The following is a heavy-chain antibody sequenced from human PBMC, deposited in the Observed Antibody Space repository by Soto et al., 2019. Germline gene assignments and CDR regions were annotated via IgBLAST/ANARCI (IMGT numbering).Heavy chain of an antibody. CDR2: INPGNDNT. CDR1: GYTFSDYA. CDR3: ARVVGQFDY. D-gene: IGHD1-26*01. V-gene: IGHV1-3*01. J-gene: IGHJ4*02. Sequence: QVQLVQSGAEVKKPGASVKVSCKASGYTFSDYAIHWVRQAPGQRLEWMGWINPGNDNTKSSQKFQGRVTITRDTSASTAYMDLSSLRFEDTAVYYCARVVGQFDYWGQGTLVTVSS.